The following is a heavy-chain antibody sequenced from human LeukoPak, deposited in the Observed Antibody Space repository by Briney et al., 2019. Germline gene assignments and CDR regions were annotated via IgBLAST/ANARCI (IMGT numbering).Heavy chain of an antibody. Sequence: SETLSLTCTVSGGSISSYYWSWIRQPPGKGLEWIGYIYYSGSTNYNPSLKSRVTISVDTSKNQFSLKLSSVTAADTAVYYCASGIVGARGYFDYWGQGTLVTVSS. CDR1: GGSISSYY. D-gene: IGHD1-26*01. V-gene: IGHV4-59*08. CDR3: ASGIVGARGYFDY. J-gene: IGHJ4*02. CDR2: IYYSGST.